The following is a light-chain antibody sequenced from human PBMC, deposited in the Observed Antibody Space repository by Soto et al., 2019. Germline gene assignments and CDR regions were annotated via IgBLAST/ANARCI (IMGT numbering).Light chain of an antibody. Sequence: QSALTQPASVSGSPGQSITLSCTGTSRDVGGYNYVSWYQQHPGKAPKLLIYEVSNRPSGVSNRFSGSKSGNTASLTISGLQAEDEADYYCNSYTSSSTRVVFGGGTKLTVL. CDR1: SRDVGGYNY. CDR2: EVS. CDR3: NSYTSSSTRVV. V-gene: IGLV2-14*01. J-gene: IGLJ2*01.